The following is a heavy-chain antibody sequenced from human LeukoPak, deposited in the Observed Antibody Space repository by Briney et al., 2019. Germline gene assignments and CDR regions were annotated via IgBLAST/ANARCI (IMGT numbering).Heavy chain of an antibody. CDR1: GFTFSSYS. CDR3: AKDARGDGAPDY. J-gene: IGHJ4*02. D-gene: IGHD4-17*01. CDR2: ISSGSSTL. Sequence: PGGSLRLSCAASGFTFSSYSMNWVRQAPGKGLEWVSYISSGSSTLYHADSVKGRFTISRDNSKNTSYLQMNNPRADDTAVYYCAKDARGDGAPDYWGQGTLVTVSS. V-gene: IGHV3-48*01.